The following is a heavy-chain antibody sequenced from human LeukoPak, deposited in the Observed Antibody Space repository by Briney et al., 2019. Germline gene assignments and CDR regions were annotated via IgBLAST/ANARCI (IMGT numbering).Heavy chain of an antibody. D-gene: IGHD6-6*01. J-gene: IGHJ6*03. V-gene: IGHV3-23*01. CDR3: AKGVSSSAYYSYYMDV. CDR2: IRGSDGRT. Sequence: GSLRLSCAAASFTLDNHAMSWVRRAPGKGLAWVSGIRGSDGRTHYADSVKGRFTISRDSSKNTLYLQMNSLRAEDTAVYFCAKGVSSSAYYSYYMDVWGKGTTVTVSS. CDR1: SFTLDNHA.